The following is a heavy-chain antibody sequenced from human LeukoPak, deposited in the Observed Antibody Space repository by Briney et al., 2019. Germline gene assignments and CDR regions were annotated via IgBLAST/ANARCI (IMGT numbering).Heavy chain of an antibody. CDR2: ISSSSSTT. CDR1: GFTFSSYS. V-gene: IGHV3-48*01. CDR3: AKDWDFYGAGSYYKD. J-gene: IGHJ4*02. D-gene: IGHD3-10*01. Sequence: GGSLRLSCAASGFTFSSYSMNWVRQAPGKGLEWVSYISSSSSTTYYADSVRGRFIISRDNSKNTLYLQMNTLRAEDTALYYCAKDWDFYGAGSYYKDWGQGTLVTV.